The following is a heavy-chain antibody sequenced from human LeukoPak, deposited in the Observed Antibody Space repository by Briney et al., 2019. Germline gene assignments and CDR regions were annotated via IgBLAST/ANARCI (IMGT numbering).Heavy chain of an antibody. D-gene: IGHD3-9*01. CDR3: ARGSFGAFDI. J-gene: IGHJ3*02. CDR2: IGTAGDT. CDR1: GFTFSSYD. V-gene: IGHV3-13*01. Sequence: GGSLRLSCAASGFTFSSYDMHWVRQATGKGLEWVSGIGTAGDTYYPGSVKGRFTISRENAKSSLYLQMNSLRAGDTAVYYCARGSFGAFDIWGQGTTVTVSS.